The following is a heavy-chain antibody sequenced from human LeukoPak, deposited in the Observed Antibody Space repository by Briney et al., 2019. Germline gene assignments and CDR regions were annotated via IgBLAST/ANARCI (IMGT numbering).Heavy chain of an antibody. J-gene: IGHJ1*01. D-gene: IGHD3-22*01. CDR2: INPNSGGT. CDR3: ARVRLHYDSSGYYFSGYFQH. Sequence: ASVKVSCKASGYTFTGYYMHWVRQAPGQGLEWMGWINPNSGGTNYAQKLQGRVTMTTDTSTSTAYMELRSLRSDDTAVYYCARVRLHYDSSGYYFSGYFQHWGQGTLVTVSS. V-gene: IGHV1-2*02. CDR1: GYTFTGYY.